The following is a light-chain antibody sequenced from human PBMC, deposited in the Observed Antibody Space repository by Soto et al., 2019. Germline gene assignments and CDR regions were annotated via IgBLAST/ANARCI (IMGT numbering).Light chain of an antibody. J-gene: IGLJ1*01. V-gene: IGLV2-11*01. CDR2: DVS. Sequence: QSALTQPRSVSGSPGQSVTISCTGTSSDVGGYHYVSWYQQHPGKAPKLMIYDVSQRPSGVPDRFSGSKSGNTASLTISGLQAEDEADYYCCSYAGSYTHYVFGTGTKLTVL. CDR3: CSYAGSYTHYV. CDR1: SSDVGGYHY.